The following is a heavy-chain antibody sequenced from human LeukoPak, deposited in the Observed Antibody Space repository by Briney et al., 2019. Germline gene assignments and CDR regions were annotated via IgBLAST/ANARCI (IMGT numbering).Heavy chain of an antibody. CDR1: GITFSSHA. CDR3: AKGGAATMRDGYNYYYCYMEV. D-gene: IGHD5-24*01. J-gene: IGHJ6*03. Sequence: VGSLRLSCAASGITFSSHAMSWVRQAPGKGLEWVSLISGSGGHTYYGDSVKGRFTISRDNSTNRLYLQMNSLRPEDTAVYYCAKGGAATMRDGYNYYYCYMEVWGRGTTGTVSS. V-gene: IGHV3-23*01. CDR2: ISGSGGHT.